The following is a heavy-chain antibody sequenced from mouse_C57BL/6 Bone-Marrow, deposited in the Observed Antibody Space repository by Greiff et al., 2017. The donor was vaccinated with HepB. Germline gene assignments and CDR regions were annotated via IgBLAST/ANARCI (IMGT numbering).Heavy chain of an antibody. V-gene: IGHV5-4*01. Sequence: EVQGVESGGGLVKPGGSLKLSCAASGFTFSSYAMSWVRQTPEKRLEWVATISDGGSYTYYPDNVKGRFTISRDNAKNNLYLQMSHLKSEDTAMYYCARGVVGAYWGQGTLVTVSA. CDR2: ISDGGSYT. D-gene: IGHD1-1*01. CDR3: ARGVVGAY. CDR1: GFTFSSYA. J-gene: IGHJ3*01.